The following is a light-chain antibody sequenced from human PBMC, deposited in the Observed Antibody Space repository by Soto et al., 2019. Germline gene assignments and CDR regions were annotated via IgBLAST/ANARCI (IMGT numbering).Light chain of an antibody. J-gene: IGLJ2*01. CDR1: SSDVGGYSY. V-gene: IGLV2-11*01. CDR3: CAYAGSDTLV. CDR2: DVD. Sequence: QSALTQPRSVSGSPGQSVTISCSGTSSDVGGYSYISWHQHHPGKAPKLLIHDVDKRPSGVPARFSGSKSGNTASLTISGLQAEDEADYYCCAYAGSDTLVFGGGTKLTVL.